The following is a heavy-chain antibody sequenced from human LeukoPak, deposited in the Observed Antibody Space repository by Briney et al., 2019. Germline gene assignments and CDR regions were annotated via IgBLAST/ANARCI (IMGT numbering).Heavy chain of an antibody. Sequence: GRSLRLSCAASGFTFSSYGIHWVRQAPGKGLEWVAVISYDGSNKYYADSVKGRFTISRDNSKNTLYLQMNSLRAEDTAVYYCAKIRGPSGTTGDWFDPWGQGTLVTVSS. J-gene: IGHJ5*02. CDR2: ISYDGSNK. V-gene: IGHV3-30*18. D-gene: IGHD1-1*01. CDR3: AKIRGPSGTTGDWFDP. CDR1: GFTFSSYG.